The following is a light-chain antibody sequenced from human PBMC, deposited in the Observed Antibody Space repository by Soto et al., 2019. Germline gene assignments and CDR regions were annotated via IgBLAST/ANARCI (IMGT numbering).Light chain of an antibody. CDR3: QQYKNSPRT. J-gene: IGKJ1*01. Sequence: EIVMTQSPATLSVSPGERATLSCRASQSVSSNLAWYQQKPGQAPRLLIYGASTRATGIPARFSGSGSGTEFTPTISSLQSEDFAVYYCQQYKNSPRTFGQGTKVEIK. CDR2: GAS. V-gene: IGKV3-15*01. CDR1: QSVSSN.